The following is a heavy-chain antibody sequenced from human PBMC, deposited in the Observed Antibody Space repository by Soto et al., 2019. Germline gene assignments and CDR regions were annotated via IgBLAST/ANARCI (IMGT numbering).Heavy chain of an antibody. V-gene: IGHV4-34*01. Sequence: SETLSLTCAVYGGSFSGYYWSWIRQPPGKGLEWIGEINHSGSTNYNPSLKSRVTISVDTSKNQFSLKLSSVTAADTAVYYCVRMGVSGYYYYDYWSQGTLVTVSS. CDR3: VRMGVSGYYYYDY. J-gene: IGHJ4*02. D-gene: IGHD3-22*01. CDR2: INHSGST. CDR1: GGSFSGYY.